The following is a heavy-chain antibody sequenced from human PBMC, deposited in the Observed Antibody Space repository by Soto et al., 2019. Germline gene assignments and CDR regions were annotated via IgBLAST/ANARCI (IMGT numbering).Heavy chain of an antibody. V-gene: IGHV5-51*01. Sequence: RESPKISCKGSGFSLSRFLIGGVPQIPGKGLEWMGIIYPVDSDTRYSPSFQGQVTISADKSISTAYLQWSSLKASDTAMYYCARHRPSDHYYYGMDVWGQGTTVTVSS. CDR1: GFSLSRFL. J-gene: IGHJ6*02. CDR3: ARHRPSDHYYYGMDV. CDR2: IYPVDSDT.